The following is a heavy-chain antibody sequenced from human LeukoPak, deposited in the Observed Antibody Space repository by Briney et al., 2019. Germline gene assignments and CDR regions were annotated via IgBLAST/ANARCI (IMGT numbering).Heavy chain of an antibody. CDR2: IYYSGNT. CDR3: YIFDY. V-gene: IGHV4-59*01. D-gene: IGHD2-15*01. Sequence: SETLSLTCTVSGGSISSYYWSWIRQPPGEGLEWIGYIYYSGNTNYNPSLKSRVTISVDTSDTAVYYCARHSNGGDCSGGSCYIFDYWAREPWSPSPQ. CDR1: GGSISSYY. J-gene: IGHJ4*02.